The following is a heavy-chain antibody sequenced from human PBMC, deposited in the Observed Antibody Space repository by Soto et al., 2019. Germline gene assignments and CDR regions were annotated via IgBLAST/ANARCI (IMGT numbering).Heavy chain of an antibody. J-gene: IGHJ6*03. CDR2: IIPILGTA. CDR3: ARGGWLPYYYYMDV. V-gene: IGHV1-69*13. Sequence: SVKVSCKASGGTFSSYAISWVRQAPGQGLEWMGGIIPILGTANYAQKFQGRVTITADESTSTAYMELSSLRSEDTAVYYCARGGWLPYYYYMDVWGKGTTVTVSS. CDR1: GGTFSSYA. D-gene: IGHD5-12*01.